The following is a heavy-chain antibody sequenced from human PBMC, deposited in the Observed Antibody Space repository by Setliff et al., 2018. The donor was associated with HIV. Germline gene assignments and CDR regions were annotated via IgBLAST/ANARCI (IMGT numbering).Heavy chain of an antibody. CDR1: GGSFRNYA. CDR2: IIPLLGTP. J-gene: IGHJ3*01. Sequence: SVKVSCKASGGSFRNYAINWVRQAPGQGLEWMGGIIPLLGTPNYAHKFQGRVTITADKYSSTVYMEPSSLRSEDSAVFYCARDRSGIAVAAPDAFDVWGQGTMVTV. D-gene: IGHD6-19*01. CDR3: ARDRSGIAVAAPDAFDV. V-gene: IGHV1-69*06.